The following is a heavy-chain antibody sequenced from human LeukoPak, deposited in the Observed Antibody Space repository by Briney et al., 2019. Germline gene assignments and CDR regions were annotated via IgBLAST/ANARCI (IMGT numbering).Heavy chain of an antibody. CDR2: INPNSGGT. CDR3: ARVRSPIAVAGTRFDY. CDR1: GYTFTGYY. J-gene: IGHJ4*02. Sequence: ASVKVSCKASGYTFTGYYMHWVRQAPGQGLEWMGRINPNSGGTNYAQKFQGRVTMTRDTSISTAYMELSRLRSDDTAVYYCARVRSPIAVAGTRFDYRGQGTLVTVSS. V-gene: IGHV1-2*06. D-gene: IGHD6-19*01.